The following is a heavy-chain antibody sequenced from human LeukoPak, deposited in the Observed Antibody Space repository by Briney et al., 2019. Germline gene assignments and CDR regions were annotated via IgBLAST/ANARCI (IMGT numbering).Heavy chain of an antibody. CDR3: ARGSIVGATPYFDY. CDR1: GGSISSYY. Sequence: RSETLSLTCTVSGGSISSYYWSWIRQPPGKGLEWIGYVYYSGSTKYDPSLKSRVTISVDTSKNQFSLKLISVTTADTAVYYCARGSIVGATPYFDYWGQGTLVTVSS. J-gene: IGHJ4*02. CDR2: VYYSGST. D-gene: IGHD1-26*01. V-gene: IGHV4-59*01.